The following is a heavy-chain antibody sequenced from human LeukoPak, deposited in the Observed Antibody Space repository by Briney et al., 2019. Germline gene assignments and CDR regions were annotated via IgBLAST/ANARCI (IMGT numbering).Heavy chain of an antibody. CDR2: IYTSGST. CDR3: ARYRRFNMVRGFGYNWFDP. J-gene: IGHJ5*02. Sequence: PSQTLSLTCTVSGDSISSGSDYWNWIRQPAGKGLEWIGRIYTSGSTKYNPSLKSRVTISVDTSKNQFSLKLSSVTAADTAVYYCARYRRFNMVRGFGYNWFDPWGQGTLVTVSS. CDR1: GDSISSGSDY. V-gene: IGHV4-61*02. D-gene: IGHD3-10*01.